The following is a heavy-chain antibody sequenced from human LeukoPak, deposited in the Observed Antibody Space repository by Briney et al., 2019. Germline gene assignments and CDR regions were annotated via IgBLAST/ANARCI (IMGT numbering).Heavy chain of an antibody. D-gene: IGHD3-9*01. CDR2: INHSVGT. V-gene: IGHV4-34*01. Sequence: TSETLSLTCSVYSGSFSGYYWSWIRQPPGKGLEWIGEINHSVGTNYNPSLKSRVTMSLDTSKNQFPLKLSSVTAADTAVYYCAREGVRYFDWLRDTRDYYYMDVWGKGTTVTISS. CDR1: SGSFSGYY. CDR3: AREGVRYFDWLRDTRDYYYMDV. J-gene: IGHJ6*03.